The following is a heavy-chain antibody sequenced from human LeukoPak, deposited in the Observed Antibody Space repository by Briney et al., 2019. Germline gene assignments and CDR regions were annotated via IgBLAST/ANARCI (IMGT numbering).Heavy chain of an antibody. CDR2: MNPNSGNT. D-gene: IGHD2-15*01. CDR3: ARWGYCSGGSCYSTAQDAFDI. CDR1: GYTFTSYD. J-gene: IGHJ3*02. Sequence: ASVKVSCKASGYTFTSYDINWVRQATGQGLEWMGWMNPNSGNTGYAQKFQGRVTMTRNTSISTAYMELSSLRSEDTAVYYCARWGYCSGGSCYSTAQDAFDIWGQGTMVTVSS. V-gene: IGHV1-8*01.